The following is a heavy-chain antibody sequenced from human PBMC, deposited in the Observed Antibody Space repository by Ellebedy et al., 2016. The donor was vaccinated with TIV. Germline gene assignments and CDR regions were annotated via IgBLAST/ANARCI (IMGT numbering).Heavy chain of an antibody. D-gene: IGHD2-15*01. CDR2: ISAYNGNT. V-gene: IGHV1-18*01. J-gene: IGHJ4*02. Sequence: ASVKVSCXASGYTFTSYGISWVRQAPGQGLEWMGWISAYNGNTNYAQKLQGRVTMTTDTSTSTAYMELRSLRSDDTAVYYCARDSSPHCSGGSCYSDYWGQGTLVTVSS. CDR3: ARDSSPHCSGGSCYSDY. CDR1: GYTFTSYG.